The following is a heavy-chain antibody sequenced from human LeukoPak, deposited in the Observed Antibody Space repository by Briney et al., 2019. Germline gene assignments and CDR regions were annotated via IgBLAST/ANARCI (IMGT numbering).Heavy chain of an antibody. CDR2: IRYDGINK. Sequence: PGGSLRLSCAASGFTFSTNGLHWVRQAPGKGLEWVAFIRYDGINKYHAESVKGRFTISRDNSKNTLYLQMNSLRVEDTALYYCAKWVRGYYFDCWGQGTLVTVSS. CDR3: AKWVRGYYFDC. CDR1: GFTFSTNG. J-gene: IGHJ4*02. D-gene: IGHD3-22*01. V-gene: IGHV3-30*02.